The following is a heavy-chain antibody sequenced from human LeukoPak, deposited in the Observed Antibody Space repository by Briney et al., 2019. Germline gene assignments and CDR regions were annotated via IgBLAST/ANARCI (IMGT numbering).Heavy chain of an antibody. Sequence: SETLSLTCTVSSDSLSSHYWSWIRQPPGKGLEWIGYIYGSGGTHYDPSLRSRVTISEDTSKNQFSLKLTSVTAADTAVYYCARNVGWYSHDSWGQGTLVTVSS. V-gene: IGHV4-59*08. D-gene: IGHD6-19*01. CDR1: SDSLSSHY. CDR2: IYGSGGT. CDR3: ARNVGWYSHDS. J-gene: IGHJ4*02.